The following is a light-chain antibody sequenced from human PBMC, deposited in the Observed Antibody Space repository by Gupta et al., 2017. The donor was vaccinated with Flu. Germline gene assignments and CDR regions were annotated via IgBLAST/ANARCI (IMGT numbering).Light chain of an antibody. CDR3: MQGTHWPVWT. CDR1: QSLVHSDGIAY. Sequence: DVVMTQSPLSLPVTLGQPASISCRSSQSLVHSDGIAYLNWFQQRPGQSPRRLLYKVSTRDSGVPDRFSGSGSGTDFTLKISRVEAEDVGVYYCMQGTHWPVWTFGQGTKVEIK. J-gene: IGKJ1*01. CDR2: KVS. V-gene: IGKV2-30*02.